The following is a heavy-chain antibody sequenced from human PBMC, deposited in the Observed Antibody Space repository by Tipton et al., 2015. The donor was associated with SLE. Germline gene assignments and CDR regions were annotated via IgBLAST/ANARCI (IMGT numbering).Heavy chain of an antibody. CDR3: AREAKVAVAYLAFDI. D-gene: IGHD6-19*01. Sequence: SLRLSCAASGFTFSSYAMHWVRQAPGKGLEWVAVISYDGSNKYYADSVKGRFTISRDNAKNSLYLQMNSLRAEDTAVYYCAREAKVAVAYLAFDIWGQGTMVTVSS. CDR1: GFTFSSYA. J-gene: IGHJ3*02. CDR2: ISYDGSNK. V-gene: IGHV3-30*04.